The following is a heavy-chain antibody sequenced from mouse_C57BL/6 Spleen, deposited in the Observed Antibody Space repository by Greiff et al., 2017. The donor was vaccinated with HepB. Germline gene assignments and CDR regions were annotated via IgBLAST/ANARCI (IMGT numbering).Heavy chain of an antibody. CDR3: ARNWYWYFDV. D-gene: IGHD4-1*01. J-gene: IGHJ1*03. V-gene: IGHV1-26*01. CDR1: GYTFTDYY. CDR2: INPNNGGT. Sequence: EVQLQQSGPELVKPGASVKISCKASGYTFTDYYMNWVKQSHGKSLEWIGDINPNNGGTSYNQKFKGKATLTVDKSSSTAYMELRSPTSEDSAVYYCARNWYWYFDVWGTGTTVTVSS.